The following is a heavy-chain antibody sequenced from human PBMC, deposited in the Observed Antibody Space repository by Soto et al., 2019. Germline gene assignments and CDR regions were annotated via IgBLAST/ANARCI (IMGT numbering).Heavy chain of an antibody. Sequence: GGSLRLSCAASGFTVSSNYMSWVRQAPGKGLEWVSVIYSGGSTYYADSVKGRFTISRDNSKNTLYLQMNSLRAEDTAVYYCARGYYYDSSGYSPPLDYWGQGTLVTVSS. CDR3: ARGYYYDSSGYSPPLDY. CDR1: GFTVSSNY. D-gene: IGHD3-22*01. CDR2: IYSGGST. J-gene: IGHJ4*02. V-gene: IGHV3-53*01.